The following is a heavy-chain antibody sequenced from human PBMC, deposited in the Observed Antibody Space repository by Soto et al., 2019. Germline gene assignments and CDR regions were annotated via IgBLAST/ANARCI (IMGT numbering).Heavy chain of an antibody. CDR2: ISSSSTSI. CDR3: ARDRRKQLLCYYGSESFYNLCDY. Sequence: VGSLRLSCAASGFSFSTYNMNWVRQAPGKGLEWVSYISSSSTSIYYADSVKGRFTISRDNAKNSLFLQMHSLRAEDTAVYYCARDRRKQLLCYYGSESFYNLCDYWGQGTLVTVSS. CDR1: GFSFSTYN. D-gene: IGHD3-10*01. V-gene: IGHV3-48*01. J-gene: IGHJ4*02.